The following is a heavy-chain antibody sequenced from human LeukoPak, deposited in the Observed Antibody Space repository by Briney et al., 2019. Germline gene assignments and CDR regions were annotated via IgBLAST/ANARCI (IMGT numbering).Heavy chain of an antibody. CDR1: GFTFSSYW. Sequence: GGSLRLSCAASGFTFSSYWMHWVRQAPGKGLVWVSRINSDGSSTSYADSVKGRFTISRDNAKNTLYLQMNSLRAEDTAVYYCAKAVYTAIVFDYWGPGTLVTVSS. CDR3: AKAVYTAIVFDY. CDR2: INSDGSST. J-gene: IGHJ4*02. V-gene: IGHV3-74*01. D-gene: IGHD2-21*02.